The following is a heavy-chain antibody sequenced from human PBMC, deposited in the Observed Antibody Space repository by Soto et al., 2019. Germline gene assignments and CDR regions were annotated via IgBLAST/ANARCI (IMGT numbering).Heavy chain of an antibody. CDR1: GGSFSGYY. CDR3: ARRSRVVAAPSQPSYYFDP. V-gene: IGHV4-34*01. Sequence: PSETLSLTCAVYGGSFSGYYWSWIRQPPGKGLEWIGEINHSGSTNYNPSLKSRVTISVDTSKNQFSLKLSSVTAADTAVYYCARRSRVVAAPSQPSYYFDPWGQGTLVTVSS. CDR2: INHSGST. D-gene: IGHD2-15*01. J-gene: IGHJ4*02.